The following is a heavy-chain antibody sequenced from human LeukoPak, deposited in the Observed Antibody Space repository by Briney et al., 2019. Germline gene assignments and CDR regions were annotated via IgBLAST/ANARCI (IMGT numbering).Heavy chain of an antibody. CDR3: ATRGRDAYKH. D-gene: IGHD5-24*01. Sequence: TSETLSLTCTVSNYSISSGPYWGWIRQPPGKRLEWIGSIYQTGNTYYNPSLRSRVTISVDTSKNQFSLKLSSVTAADTAVYYCATRGRDAYKHWGQGTLVNVAS. CDR2: IYQTGNT. V-gene: IGHV4-38-2*02. J-gene: IGHJ4*02. CDR1: NYSISSGPY.